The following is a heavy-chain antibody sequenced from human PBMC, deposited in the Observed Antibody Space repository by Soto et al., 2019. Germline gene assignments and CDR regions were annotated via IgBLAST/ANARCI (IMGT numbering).Heavy chain of an antibody. CDR1: GFTFSSYG. J-gene: IGHJ6*02. CDR2: ISYDGSNK. D-gene: IGHD3-10*01. CDR3: AKDVLFITMVRGVTQLGYSYYYGMDV. V-gene: IGHV3-30*18. Sequence: PGGSLRLSCAASGFTFSSYGMHWVRQAPGKGLEWVAVISYDGSNKYYADSVKGRFTISRDNSKHTLYLQMNSLRAEDTAVYYCAKDVLFITMVRGVTQLGYSYYYGMDVWGQGTTVTVSS.